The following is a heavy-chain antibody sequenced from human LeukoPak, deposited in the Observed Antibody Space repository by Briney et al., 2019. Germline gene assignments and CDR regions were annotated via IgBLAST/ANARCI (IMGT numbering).Heavy chain of an antibody. CDR3: ARSVEGYCSGGSCYSYSYYMDV. D-gene: IGHD2-15*01. V-gene: IGHV4-59*01. Sequence: SQTLSLTCTVSGGSISSYYWSWIRQPPGKGLEWIGYIYYSGSTNYNPSLKSRVTISIDTSKNQFSLKLSSVTAADTAVYYCARSVEGYCSGGSCYSYSYYMDVWGKGTTVTVSS. CDR2: IYYSGST. J-gene: IGHJ6*03. CDR1: GGSISSYY.